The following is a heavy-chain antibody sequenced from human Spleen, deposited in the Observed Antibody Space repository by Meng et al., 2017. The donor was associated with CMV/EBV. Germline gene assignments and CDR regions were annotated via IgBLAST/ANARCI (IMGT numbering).Heavy chain of an antibody. Sequence: QVQLVQSGSELKKPGASVKVSCKASGYTFTSYAMNWVRQAPGQGLEWMGWINPNTGDTNYAPKFQGRVTMTRDTSIRTAYMELRRLRSDDTAVYYCARSRTGVFGYFDLWGRGTLVTVSS. J-gene: IGHJ2*01. D-gene: IGHD7-27*01. CDR3: ARSRTGVFGYFDL. CDR1: GYTFTSYA. CDR2: INPNTGDT. V-gene: IGHV1-2*02.